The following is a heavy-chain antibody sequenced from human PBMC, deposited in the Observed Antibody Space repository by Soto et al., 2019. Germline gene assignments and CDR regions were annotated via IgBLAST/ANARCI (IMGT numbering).Heavy chain of an antibody. Sequence: SETLSLTCTFSGGSISVGGYYWSWIRQHPGKGLEGIGYIDYSGSSYYNPSLNSRLIMSVDTAKNQFWLNLSSVTAAPTAVYFYESGQMGKTLFMGFFWFDPWGKATLVPVAS. CDR1: GGSISVGGYY. CDR3: ESGQMGKTLFMGFFWFDP. V-gene: IGHV4-31*03. CDR2: IDYSGSS. J-gene: IGHJ5*02. D-gene: IGHD2-21*01.